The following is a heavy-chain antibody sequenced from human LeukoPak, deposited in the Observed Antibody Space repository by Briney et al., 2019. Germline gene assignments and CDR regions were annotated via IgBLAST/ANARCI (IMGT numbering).Heavy chain of an antibody. CDR3: ARQVRDSSPGLYFDY. CDR1: GGSFSGYY. V-gene: IGHV4-34*01. D-gene: IGHD3-22*01. J-gene: IGHJ4*02. Sequence: SETLSLTCAVYGGSFSGYYWSWIRQPPGKGLEWIGEINHSGSTNCNPSLKSRVTISVDTSKNQFSLKLSSVTAADTAVFYCARQVRDSSPGLYFDYWGQGTLVTVSS. CDR2: INHSGST.